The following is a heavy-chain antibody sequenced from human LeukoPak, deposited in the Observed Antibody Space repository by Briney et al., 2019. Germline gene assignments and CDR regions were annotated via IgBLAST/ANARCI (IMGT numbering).Heavy chain of an antibody. CDR3: ARDPIGGRPDYLDL. V-gene: IGHV3-30*01. Sequence: PGGTLRLSCTASGVSLCAYAMHWVRQAPGKGVEWVAVISSDGSITIYPDSMRGRFTISIDNSKNTLYLEMKSLRGVATALYFCARDPIGGRPDYLDLWGQGTPVSVSS. CDR2: ISSDGSIT. D-gene: IGHD3-10*01. CDR1: GVSLCAYA. J-gene: IGHJ4*02.